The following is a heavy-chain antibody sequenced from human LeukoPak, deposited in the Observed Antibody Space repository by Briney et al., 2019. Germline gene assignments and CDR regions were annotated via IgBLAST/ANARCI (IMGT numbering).Heavy chain of an antibody. D-gene: IGHD6-13*01. CDR2: ISYDGSNK. CDR1: GFTFSSYA. CDR3: ARGPGGWYSSSWYSGWFDP. V-gene: IGHV3-30-3*01. Sequence: PGRSLRLSCAASGFTFSSYAMHWVRQAPGKGLERVAVISYDGSNKYYADSVKGRFTISRDNSKNTLYLQKNSPRAENTAVYHCARGPGGWYSSSWYSGWFDPWGQGTLVTVSS. J-gene: IGHJ5*02.